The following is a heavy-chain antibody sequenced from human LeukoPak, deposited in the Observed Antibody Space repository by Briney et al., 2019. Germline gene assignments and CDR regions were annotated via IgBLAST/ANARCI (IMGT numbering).Heavy chain of an antibody. CDR1: GGTFSSYA. V-gene: IGHV1-69*13. CDR2: IIPIFGTA. Sequence: GASVKVSCKASGGTFSSYAISWVRQAPGQGLEWMGGIIPIFGTANYAQKFQGRVTITADESTSTAYMELSSRRSEDTAVYYCATPGGGPVNNRYSGSYFYEANFDYWGQGPLVTVSS. D-gene: IGHD1-26*01. CDR3: ATPGGGPVNNRYSGSYFYEANFDY. J-gene: IGHJ4*02.